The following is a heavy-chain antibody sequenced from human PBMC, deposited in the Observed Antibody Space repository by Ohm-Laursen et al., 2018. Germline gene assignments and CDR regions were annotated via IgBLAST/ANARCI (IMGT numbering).Heavy chain of an antibody. CDR1: GYTFTSYY. D-gene: IGHD5-12*01. Sequence: GASVKVSCKASGYTFTSYYMHWVRQAPGQGLEWMGIINPSGGSTSYAQKFQGRVTMTRDTSISTAYMELSRLRSDDTAVYYCARPLKWLQYFQHWGQGTLVTVSS. V-gene: IGHV1-46*01. J-gene: IGHJ1*01. CDR3: ARPLKWLQYFQH. CDR2: INPSGGST.